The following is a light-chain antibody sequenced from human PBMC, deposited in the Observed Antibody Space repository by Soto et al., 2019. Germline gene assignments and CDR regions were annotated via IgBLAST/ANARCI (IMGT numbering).Light chain of an antibody. V-gene: IGKV3-20*01. CDR3: QQYHTSPLT. J-gene: IGKJ1*01. CDR2: GAS. Sequence: EIVLTQSPGTLSLSPGERATHSCRTSQSVSSSYIAWYQQKRGQAPRRLIYGASIRATGIPDRFSGSGSGTDFTLTISRLEPEDFALYYCQQYHTSPLTFGQGTKVDIK. CDR1: QSVSSSY.